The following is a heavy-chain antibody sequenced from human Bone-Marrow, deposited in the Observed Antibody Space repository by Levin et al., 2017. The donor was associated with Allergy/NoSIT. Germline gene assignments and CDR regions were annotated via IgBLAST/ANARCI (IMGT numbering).Heavy chain of an antibody. CDR1: GGSVSSYY. V-gene: IGHV4-59*02. J-gene: IGHJ6*03. CDR2: IYYSGST. CDR3: ARGLRLTRFSRDYYYYYIDV. Sequence: SETLSLTCTVSGGSVSSYYWSWIRQPPGKGLEWIGYIYYSGSTNYNPSLKSRVTISVDTSKNQFSLKLSSVTAAETAVYYCARGLRLTRFSRDYYYYYIDVWGKGTTVTVSS. D-gene: IGHD6-25*01.